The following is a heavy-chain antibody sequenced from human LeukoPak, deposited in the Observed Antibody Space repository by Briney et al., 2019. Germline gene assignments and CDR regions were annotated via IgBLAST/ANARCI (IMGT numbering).Heavy chain of an antibody. D-gene: IGHD2-2*01. J-gene: IGHJ5*02. V-gene: IGHV5-10-1*01. CDR2: IDPSDSYT. CDR3: ARYCSSTSCYFPYNWFDP. Sequence: GESLKISCKGSGYSFTSYWISWVRQMPGKGLEWMGRIDPSDSYTNYSPSFQGHVTISADKSISTAYLQWSSLKASDTAMYYCARYCSSTSCYFPYNWFDPWGQGTLVTVSS. CDR1: GYSFTSYW.